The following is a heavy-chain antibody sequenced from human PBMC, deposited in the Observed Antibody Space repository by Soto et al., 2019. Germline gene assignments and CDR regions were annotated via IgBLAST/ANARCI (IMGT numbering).Heavy chain of an antibody. Sequence: GESLKISCKGSGYSFTTYWIAWVRQMPGKGLEWMGIIHPGDSDTRYSPSFQGQVTISADKSNSTAYLQWSSLKASDTAMYYCARTSAAGKYYYGMDVWGQGTTVTVSS. CDR3: ARTSAAGKYYYGMDV. CDR1: GYSFTTYW. D-gene: IGHD6-13*01. J-gene: IGHJ6*02. V-gene: IGHV5-51*01. CDR2: IHPGDSDT.